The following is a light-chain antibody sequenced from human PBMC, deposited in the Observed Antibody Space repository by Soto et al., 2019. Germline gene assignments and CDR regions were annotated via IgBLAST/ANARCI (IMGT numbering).Light chain of an antibody. CDR2: DAS. J-gene: IGKJ4*01. Sequence: EIVLTQSPGTLSLSPGERATLSCRASQSISSSYLAWYQQKPGQAPRLLIYDASGRATGIPDRFSGSGSGTDFTLTISRLEPEDFAVYYCQQDGSPPRSFGGGTKVEIK. V-gene: IGKV3-20*01. CDR1: QSISSSY. CDR3: QQDGSPPRS.